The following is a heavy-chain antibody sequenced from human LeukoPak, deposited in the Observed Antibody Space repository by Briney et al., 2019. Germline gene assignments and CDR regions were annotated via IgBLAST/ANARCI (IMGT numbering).Heavy chain of an antibody. J-gene: IGHJ4*02. CDR2: ISWNSGSI. D-gene: IGHD3-22*01. Sequence: GRSLRLSCAASGFTFDDYAMHWVRQAPGKGLEWVSGISWNSGSIGYADSVKGRFTISRDNAKNSLYLQMNSLRAEDTALYYCANGPAVSRGYYWNWGQGTLVTVSS. CDR1: GFTFDDYA. CDR3: ANGPAVSRGYYWN. V-gene: IGHV3-9*01.